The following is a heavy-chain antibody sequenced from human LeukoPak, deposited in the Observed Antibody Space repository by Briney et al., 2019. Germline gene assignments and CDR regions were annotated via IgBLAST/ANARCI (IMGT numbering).Heavy chain of an antibody. V-gene: IGHV4-4*07. J-gene: IGHJ5*02. CDR1: GGSISSYY. Sequence: SETLSLTCTVSGGSISSYYWSWIRQPAGKGLEWIGRIYTSGSTNYNPSLKSRVTISVDKSKNQFSLKLSSVTAADTAVYYCARDGIRQQLVHTPWGQGTVVTVSS. CDR2: IYTSGST. CDR3: ARDGIRQQLVHTP. D-gene: IGHD6-6*01.